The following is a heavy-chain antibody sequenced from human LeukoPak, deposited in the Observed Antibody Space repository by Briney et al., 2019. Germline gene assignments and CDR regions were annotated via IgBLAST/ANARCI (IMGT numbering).Heavy chain of an antibody. Sequence: PGGSLRLSCAASGFTFSSYAMNWVRQAPGKGLEWVSTISGSGGSTYYADSVKGRFTISRDNSKNTLYLQMNSLRAEDTAVYYCAKDPVRVVVPAFYYYYGMDVWGQGTTVTVSS. CDR1: GFTFSSYA. J-gene: IGHJ6*02. CDR2: ISGSGGST. CDR3: AKDPVRVVVPAFYYYYGMDV. V-gene: IGHV3-23*01. D-gene: IGHD2-2*01.